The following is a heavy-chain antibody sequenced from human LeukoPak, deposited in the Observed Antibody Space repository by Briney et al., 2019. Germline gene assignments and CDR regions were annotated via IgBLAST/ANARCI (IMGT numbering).Heavy chain of an antibody. CDR3: ARDETLITMVRGVINPPFDY. CDR1: GYSISSGYY. D-gene: IGHD3-10*01. Sequence: KPSETLSLTCTASGYSISSGYYWGWTRQPPGQGLEWIGSIYHSGSTYYNPSLKSRVTISVDTSKNQFSLKLSSVTAADTAVYYCARDETLITMVRGVINPPFDYWGQGTLVTVSS. CDR2: IYHSGST. J-gene: IGHJ4*02. V-gene: IGHV4-38-2*02.